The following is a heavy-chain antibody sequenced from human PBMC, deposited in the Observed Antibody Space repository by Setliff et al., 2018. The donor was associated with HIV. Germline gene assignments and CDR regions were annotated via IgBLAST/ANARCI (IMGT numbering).Heavy chain of an antibody. Sequence: SETLSLTCAVSGYSISSGYYWGWIRQPPGKGLEWIGNIYHHGTTYYYPSLKGRVTISLDTSNNQFSLNLNSVTAAGTAVYYCARGGPTVAFGLDVWGQGTLVTVSS. J-gene: IGHJ4*02. D-gene: IGHD4-17*01. CDR2: IYHHGTT. V-gene: IGHV4-38-2*01. CDR1: GYSISSGYY. CDR3: ARGGPTVAFGLDV.